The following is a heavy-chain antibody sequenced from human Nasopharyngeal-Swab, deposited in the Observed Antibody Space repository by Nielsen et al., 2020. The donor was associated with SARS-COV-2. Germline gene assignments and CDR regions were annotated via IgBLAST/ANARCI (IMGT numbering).Heavy chain of an antibody. CDR2: IYYSWST. D-gene: IGHD1-14*01. Sequence: SETLSLTCTVSGGSISSSNSYWGWIRQPPGKGLEWIGIIYYSWSTYYNPSLKSRVTIFVDTSRNQFSLTLSSVTAADTAVYYCAKVNIKPHGGHFDYWGQGTLVTVSS. CDR1: GGSISSSNSY. CDR3: AKVNIKPHGGHFDY. V-gene: IGHV4-39*01. J-gene: IGHJ4*02.